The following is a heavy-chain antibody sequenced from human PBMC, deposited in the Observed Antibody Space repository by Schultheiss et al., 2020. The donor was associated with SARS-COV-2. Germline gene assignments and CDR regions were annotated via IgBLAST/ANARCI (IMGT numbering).Heavy chain of an antibody. J-gene: IGHJ5*02. V-gene: IGHV3-52*01. CDR2: IKCDGSEK. CDR1: GFTFSSSW. CDR3: ATFVGYCSSTSCPNWFDP. Sequence: GGSLRLSCAASGFTFSSSWMHWVCQAPEKGLEWVADIKCDGSEKYYVDSVKGRFTISRDNAKNSLYLQMNSLRAEDTAVYYCATFVGYCSSTSCPNWFDPWGQGTLVTVSS. D-gene: IGHD2-2*01.